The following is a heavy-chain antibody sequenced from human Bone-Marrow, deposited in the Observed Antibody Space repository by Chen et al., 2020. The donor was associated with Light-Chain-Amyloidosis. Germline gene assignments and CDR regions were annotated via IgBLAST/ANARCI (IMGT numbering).Heavy chain of an antibody. D-gene: IGHD4-17*01. CDR3: ARDRGADFGDYGGGWFGP. J-gene: IGHJ5*02. Sequence: QIHLDESAPGLVTPPETLTHTCSLSRSRITSVVIYQAWIRQPPGKGLGWIGSFYHTGITYYNPSLRGQVTISLDTPKKQITLNLPSVTAADTAVYYCARDRGADFGDYGGGWFGPWGQGALVSVSS. CDR2: FYHTGIT. CDR1: RSRITSVVIY. V-gene: IGHV4-39*07.